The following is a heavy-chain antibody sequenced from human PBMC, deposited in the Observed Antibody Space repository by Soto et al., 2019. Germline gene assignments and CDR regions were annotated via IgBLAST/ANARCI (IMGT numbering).Heavy chain of an antibody. J-gene: IGHJ4*02. CDR3: ARGPLGRGYSGHSGGTSLQY. CDR2: INTKSGGT. CDR1: GYSFTGNY. D-gene: IGHD5-12*01. V-gene: IGHV1-2*02. Sequence: ASVKVSCKASGYSFTGNYIHWVRQAPGQGLEWMGWINTKSGGTNSAHKFQGRVTMTRNTSISTAYMDLSRLTSDDTALYYCARGPLGRGYSGHSGGTSLQYWGQGALVTVSS.